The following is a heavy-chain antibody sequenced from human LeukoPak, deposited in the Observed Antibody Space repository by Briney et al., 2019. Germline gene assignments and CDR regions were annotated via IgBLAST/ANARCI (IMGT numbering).Heavy chain of an antibody. CDR2: ISSSSSYI. V-gene: IGHV3-21*01. CDR1: GFTFSSCS. D-gene: IGHD4-17*01. Sequence: GGSLRLSCAASGFTFSSCSMNWVRQAPGKGLEWVSSISSSSSYIYYADSVKGRFTISRDNAKNSLYLQMNSLRAEDTAVYYCARAPYGDWGNYYFDYWGQGTLVTVSS. CDR3: ARAPYGDWGNYYFDY. J-gene: IGHJ4*02.